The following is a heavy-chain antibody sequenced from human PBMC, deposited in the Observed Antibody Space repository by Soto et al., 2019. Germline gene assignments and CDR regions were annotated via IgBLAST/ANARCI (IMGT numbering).Heavy chain of an antibody. V-gene: IGHV4-59*01. CDR3: ARDQRYNWFDP. D-gene: IGHD6-25*01. Sequence: LSLTCTVSGGSISSYYWSWIRQPPGKGLEWIGYIYYSGSTNYNPSLKSRVTISVDTSKNQFSLKLSSVTAADTAVYYCARDQRYNWFDPWGQGTLVTVSS. CDR1: GGSISSYY. J-gene: IGHJ5*02. CDR2: IYYSGST.